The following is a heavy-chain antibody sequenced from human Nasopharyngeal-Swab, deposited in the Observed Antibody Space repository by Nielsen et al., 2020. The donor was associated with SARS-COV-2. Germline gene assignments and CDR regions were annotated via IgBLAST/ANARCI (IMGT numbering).Heavy chain of an antibody. CDR2: IYYSGST. V-gene: IGHV4-31*03. Sequence: SETLSLTCTVSGGSISSDGYCWSWIRQHPGKGLEWIGYIYYSGSTYYNPSLKSRVTILVDTSKNQFSLNLSSVTAADTAVYYCAREKGYYDSLFYYGMDVWGQGTTVTVSS. J-gene: IGHJ6*02. CDR1: GGSISSDGYC. D-gene: IGHD3-22*01. CDR3: AREKGYYDSLFYYGMDV.